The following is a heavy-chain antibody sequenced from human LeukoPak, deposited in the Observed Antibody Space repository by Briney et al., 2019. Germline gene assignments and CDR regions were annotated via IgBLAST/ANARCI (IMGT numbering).Heavy chain of an antibody. V-gene: IGHV1-18*04. CDR2: ISAYNGNT. D-gene: IGHD3-10*01. CDR3: ARGGHITMVRGVIGGDYFDY. Sequence: ASVKVSCKASGYTLTDYYIHWVRQAPGQGLEWMGWISAYNGNTNYAQKLQGRVTMTTDTSTSTAYMELRSLRSDDTAVYYCARGGHITMVRGVIGGDYFDYWGQGTLVTVSS. CDR1: GYTLTDYY. J-gene: IGHJ4*02.